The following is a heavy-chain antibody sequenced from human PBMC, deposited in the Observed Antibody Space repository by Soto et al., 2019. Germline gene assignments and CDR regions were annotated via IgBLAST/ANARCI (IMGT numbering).Heavy chain of an antibody. J-gene: IGHJ6*03. D-gene: IGHD3-3*01. CDR3: ARDRFFGVVTKGFYYYYMDV. CDR1: SGSISSSNW. CDR2: IYHSGST. V-gene: IGHV4-4*02. Sequence: PSETLSLTCAVSSGSISSSNWWSWVRQPPGKGLEWIGEIYHSGSTNYNPSLKSRVTISVDKSKNQFSLKLSSVTAADTAVYYCARDRFFGVVTKGFYYYYMDVWGKGTTVTVSS.